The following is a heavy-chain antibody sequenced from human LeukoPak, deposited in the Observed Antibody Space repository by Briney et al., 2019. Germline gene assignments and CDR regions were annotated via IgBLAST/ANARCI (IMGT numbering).Heavy chain of an antibody. J-gene: IGHJ6*03. CDR3: ARDDRRYYYDSSGFYYYYYYMDV. V-gene: IGHV3-53*01. CDR2: IYSGGST. Sequence: GGSLRLSCAASGFTVSSNYMSWVRQAPGKGLEWVSVIYSGGSTYYADSVKGRFTISRDNSKNTLYLQMNSLRAEDTAVYYCARDDRRYYYDSSGFYYYYYYMDVWGKGTTVTISS. D-gene: IGHD3-22*01. CDR1: GFTVSSNY.